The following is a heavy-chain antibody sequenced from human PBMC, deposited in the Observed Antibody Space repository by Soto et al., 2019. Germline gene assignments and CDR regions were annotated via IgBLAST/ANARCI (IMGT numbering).Heavy chain of an antibody. Sequence: PGASLKISCEGSGYNFTSYWIGWVRQMPGKGLEWMGIIYPGDSNTIYNPSFQGQVTISADKSISTAYLQWSSLKASDTAMYYCARQGFTSGWSHFDYWGLETLVTVSS. CDR2: IYPGDSNT. J-gene: IGHJ4*02. V-gene: IGHV5-51*01. CDR3: ARQGFTSGWSHFDY. D-gene: IGHD6-19*01. CDR1: GYNFTSYW.